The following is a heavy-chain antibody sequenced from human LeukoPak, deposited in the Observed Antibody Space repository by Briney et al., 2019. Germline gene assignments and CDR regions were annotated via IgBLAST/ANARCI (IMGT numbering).Heavy chain of an antibody. J-gene: IGHJ6*02. CDR1: GGSISSGGYY. CDR3: ARAEGYCSSTSCRGYYYYYYGMDV. Sequence: SETLSLTCTVSGGSISSGGYYWSWIRQHPGKGLEWIGYIYYSGSTYYNPSLKSRVTISVDTSKNQFSLKLSSVTAADTAVYYCARAEGYCSSTSCRGYYYYYYGMDVWGQGTTVTVSS. D-gene: IGHD2-2*01. CDR2: IYYSGST. V-gene: IGHV4-31*03.